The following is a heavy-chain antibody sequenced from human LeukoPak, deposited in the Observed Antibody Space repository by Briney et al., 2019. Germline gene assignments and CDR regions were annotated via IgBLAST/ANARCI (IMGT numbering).Heavy chain of an antibody. CDR1: GFTFSTYA. J-gene: IGHJ6*02. Sequence: GGSLRLSCAASGFTFSTYAMNWVRQAPGKGLEWVSAISGSGGSTYYADSVKGRFTISRDNSKNTLYLQMNSLRAEDTAVYYCAKELAVTTSLTYYGMDVWGQGTKVTVSS. V-gene: IGHV3-23*01. D-gene: IGHD4-17*01. CDR2: ISGSGGST. CDR3: AKELAVTTSLTYYGMDV.